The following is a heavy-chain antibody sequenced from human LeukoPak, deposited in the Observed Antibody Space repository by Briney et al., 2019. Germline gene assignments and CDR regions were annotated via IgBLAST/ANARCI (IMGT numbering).Heavy chain of an antibody. CDR1: GFSFGPYW. CDR3: ARELGSHYGMDV. Sequence: GGSLRLSCAASGFSFGPYWMSWVRQAPGKGLEWVANIKQDGSEKYYVDSVKGRFTISRDNAKNSLYLQMNSLRAEDTAVYYCARELGSHYGMDVWGQGTTVTVSS. D-gene: IGHD2-15*01. V-gene: IGHV3-7*04. CDR2: IKQDGSEK. J-gene: IGHJ6*02.